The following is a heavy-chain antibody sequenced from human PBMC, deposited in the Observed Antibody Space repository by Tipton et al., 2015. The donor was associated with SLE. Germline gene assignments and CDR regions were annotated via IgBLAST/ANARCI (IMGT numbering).Heavy chain of an antibody. CDR1: GGSISSSSYY. Sequence: TLSLTCTVSGGSISSSSYYWGWIRQPPGKGLEWIGNIYYTGNTFYSPSLKSRVTISVDTSKNQFSLKLSSVTAADTAVYYCARDEYRHDGTGYHLLGHFDYWGQGTLVTVSS. CDR3: ARDEYRHDGTGYHLLGHFDY. V-gene: IGHV4-39*07. J-gene: IGHJ4*02. D-gene: IGHD3-22*01. CDR2: IYYTGNT.